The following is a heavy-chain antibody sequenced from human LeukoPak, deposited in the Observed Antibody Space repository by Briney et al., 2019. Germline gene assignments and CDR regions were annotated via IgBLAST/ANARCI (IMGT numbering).Heavy chain of an antibody. CDR2: ISYDGNTI. CDR1: EFTFSNYA. V-gene: IGHV3-30-3*01. Sequence: GGSLRPSCAASEFTFSNYALHWVRQAPGKGLQWVAVISYDGNTIHYADSVKGRFIISRDTSKNTLYLQMNSLRAEDTAVYYCARSGGLQKFDYWGQGTLVTVSS. D-gene: IGHD4-11*01. CDR3: ARSGGLQKFDY. J-gene: IGHJ4*02.